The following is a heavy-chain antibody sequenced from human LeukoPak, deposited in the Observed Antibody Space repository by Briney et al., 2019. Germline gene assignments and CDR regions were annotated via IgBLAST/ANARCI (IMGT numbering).Heavy chain of an antibody. Sequence: SVKVSCKASGGTFSSYAISWVRQAPGQGLEWMGGIIPIFGTANYAQKFQGRVTITADKSTSTAYTELSSLRSEDTAVNYCARDRASSSSPYYYYYYGMDVWGKGTTVTVSS. D-gene: IGHD6-13*01. CDR2: IIPIFGTA. CDR3: ARDRASSSSPYYYYYYGMDV. V-gene: IGHV1-69*06. J-gene: IGHJ6*04. CDR1: GGTFSSYA.